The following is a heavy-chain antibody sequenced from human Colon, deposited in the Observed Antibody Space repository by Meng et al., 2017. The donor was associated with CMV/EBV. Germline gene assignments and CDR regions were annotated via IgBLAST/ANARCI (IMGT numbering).Heavy chain of an antibody. D-gene: IGHD5-18*01. CDR1: GGTFSNYA. J-gene: IGHJ6*02. CDR2: IIPMFGTP. V-gene: IGHV1-69*05. CDR3: ARGNIYGQLVLYYYYTMDV. Sequence: SVKVSCKASGGTFSNYAVSWVRQAPGQGLEWMGGIIPMFGTPIYAQQFHDRVTITTDESTSKADMELSSLRSEDKAVYYCARGNIYGQLVLYYYYTMDVWGQGTTVTVSS.